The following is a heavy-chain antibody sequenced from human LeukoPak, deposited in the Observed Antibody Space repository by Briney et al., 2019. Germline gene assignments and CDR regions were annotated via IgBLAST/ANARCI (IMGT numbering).Heavy chain of an antibody. CDR3: ARVEYSGWNLEY. V-gene: IGHV3-7*01. D-gene: IGHD5-12*01. CDR2: INQGGSAQ. CDR1: GFTFRSYW. J-gene: IGHJ4*02. Sequence: GGSLRLSCAASGFTFRSYWMSWVRQAPGKGLEWVANINQGGSAQYYMDSVKGRFTISRDDAKNSLYVQMNSLRDEDTAVYCARVEYSGWNLEYWGQGTLVTVSS.